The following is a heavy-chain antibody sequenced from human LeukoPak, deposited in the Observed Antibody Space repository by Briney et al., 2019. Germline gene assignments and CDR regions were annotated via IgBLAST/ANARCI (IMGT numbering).Heavy chain of an antibody. V-gene: IGHV3-7*04. CDR1: GFTFRSYW. J-gene: IGHJ4*02. Sequence: GGSLRLSCAASGFTFRSYWMTWVRQAPGKGLEWVANINQNGNEKYYLDSVKGRFTVSRDNAKNSLYLQMTYLRAEDTAVYYCARARGDYYFDYWGQGTLVTVSS. CDR2: INQNGNEK. CDR3: ARARGDYYFDY. D-gene: IGHD3-10*01.